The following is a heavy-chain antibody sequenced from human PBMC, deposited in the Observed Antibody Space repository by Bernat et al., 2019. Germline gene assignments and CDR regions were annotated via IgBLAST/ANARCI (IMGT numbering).Heavy chain of an antibody. D-gene: IGHD2/OR15-2a*01. J-gene: IGHJ4*02. CDR1: GGSISGTNYY. Sequence: QLQLQESGPGLVKPSETLSLTCTVSGGSISGTNYYWGWIRQPPGKGLEWTGSIYYSGTTYYNPSLKSQVTISVDTSKNQFSLKLSSVTAADTAVYYCARHREYDGVTYWGQGTLVTVSS. CDR2: IYYSGTT. V-gene: IGHV4-39*01. CDR3: ARHREYDGVTY.